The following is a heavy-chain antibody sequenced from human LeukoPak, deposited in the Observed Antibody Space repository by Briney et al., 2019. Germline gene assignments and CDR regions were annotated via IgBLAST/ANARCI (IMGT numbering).Heavy chain of an antibody. CDR3: ARDLGRLYFDY. V-gene: IGHV4-30-2*01. CDR1: GGSISSGGYS. CDR2: IYHSGST. D-gene: IGHD3-16*01. Sequence: SETLSLTCAVSGGSISSGGYSWSWIRQPPGKGLEWIGYIYHSGSTYHNPSLKSRVTISVDRSKNQFSLKLSSVTAADTAVYYCARDLGRLYFDYWGQGTLVTVSS. J-gene: IGHJ4*02.